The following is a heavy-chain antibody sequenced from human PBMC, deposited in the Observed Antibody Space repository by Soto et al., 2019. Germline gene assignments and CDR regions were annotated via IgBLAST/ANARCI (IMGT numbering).Heavy chain of an antibody. V-gene: IGHV1-69*13. CDR2: IIPIFGTA. J-gene: IGHJ1*01. D-gene: IGHD3-22*01. Sequence: SVKVSCKASGGTFSSYAISWVRQAPGQGLEWMGGIIPIFGTANYAQKFQGRVTITADESTSTAYMELSSLRSEDTAVYYCAQHYYDSSGFPVGYFQHWGQGTLVTVSS. CDR1: GGTFSSYA. CDR3: AQHYYDSSGFPVGYFQH.